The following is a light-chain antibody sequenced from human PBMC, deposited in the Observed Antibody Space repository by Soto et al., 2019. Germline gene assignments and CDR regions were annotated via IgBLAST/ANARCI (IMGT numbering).Light chain of an antibody. Sequence: EIVMTQSPATLSVSPGERVTLLCRSRQSVRGNVAGYQQKPGQSRRLLIFGSSNRATGIPARFSGRGSGTEFSLTISSLQAADFSVYDCQQYDDWPRTFGLPTKVEIK. V-gene: IGKV3-15*01. J-gene: IGKJ1*01. CDR2: GSS. CDR1: QSVRGN. CDR3: QQYDDWPRT.